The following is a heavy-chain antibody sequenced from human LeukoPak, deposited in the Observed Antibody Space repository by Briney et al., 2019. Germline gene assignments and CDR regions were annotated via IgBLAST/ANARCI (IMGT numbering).Heavy chain of an antibody. CDR2: IRTTPYGGAT. CDR1: GFTFGDYA. J-gene: IGHJ6*03. D-gene: IGHD2-2*01. CDR3: TRDCSSTSCWGYYMDV. Sequence: TGGSLRLSCTTSGFTFGDYAMSWVRQAPGKGLEWVGFIRTTPYGGATEYAASVKGRFTISRDDSKSIAYLQMNSLKTEDTAVYYCTRDCSSTSCWGYYMDVWGKGTTVTVSS. V-gene: IGHV3-49*04.